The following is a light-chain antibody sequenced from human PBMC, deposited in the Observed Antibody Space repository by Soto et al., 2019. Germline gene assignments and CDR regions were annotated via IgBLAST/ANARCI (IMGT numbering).Light chain of an antibody. CDR3: QQYGSSPPSIT. Sequence: EIVLTQSPATLSLSPGERATLSCRASQSVSSYLAWYQQKPGQAPRLLIYDASNRATGIPARFSGSGSGTDFTLTISRLEPEDFALYYCQQYGSSPPSITFGQGTRLEIK. V-gene: IGKV3-20*01. CDR2: DAS. J-gene: IGKJ5*01. CDR1: QSVSSY.